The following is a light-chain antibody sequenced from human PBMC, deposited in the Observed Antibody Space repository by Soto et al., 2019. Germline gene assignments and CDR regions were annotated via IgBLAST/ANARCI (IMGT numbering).Light chain of an antibody. CDR2: GAS. V-gene: IGKV1-6*01. J-gene: IGKJ1*01. CDR3: LHDYNYPRT. CDR1: QGIRNY. Sequence: AIQMTQSPSSLSASVGDRVTITCRASQGIRNYLGWYQQKPGKAPKLLIYGASTLQSGVPSRFSGSGSGTAFTLTIDSLQPEDFATYYCLHDYNYPRTFGQGTKVEIK.